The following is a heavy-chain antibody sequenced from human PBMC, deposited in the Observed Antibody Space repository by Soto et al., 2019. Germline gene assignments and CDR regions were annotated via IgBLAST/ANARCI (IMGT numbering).Heavy chain of an antibody. CDR1: GFTFSSYA. CDR3: AKGPNYDILTGYYSSSYFDF. V-gene: IGHV3-23*01. CDR2: ISGSGGST. J-gene: IGHJ4*02. Sequence: GGSLRLSCAASGFTFSSYAMSWVRQAPGKGLEWVSAISGSGGSTYYADSVKGRFTISRDNSKNTLYLQMNSLRAEDTAVYYCAKGPNYDILTGYYSSSYFDFWGQGTLVTVSS. D-gene: IGHD3-9*01.